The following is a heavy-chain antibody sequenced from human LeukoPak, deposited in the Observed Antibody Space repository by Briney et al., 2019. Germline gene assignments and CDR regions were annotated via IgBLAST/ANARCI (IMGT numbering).Heavy chain of an antibody. CDR2: IYHSGST. CDR3: ARSAVSSGYYYLNY. J-gene: IGHJ4*02. CDR1: GGSISSYY. D-gene: IGHD3-22*01. V-gene: IGHV4-59*01. Sequence: KPSETLSLTCTVSGGSISSYYWSWIRQPPGKGLEWIGFIYHSGSTNYNPSLKSRVTISVDTSKNEFSLKLSSVTTADTAVYYCARSAVSSGYYYLNYWGQGTLVTVSS.